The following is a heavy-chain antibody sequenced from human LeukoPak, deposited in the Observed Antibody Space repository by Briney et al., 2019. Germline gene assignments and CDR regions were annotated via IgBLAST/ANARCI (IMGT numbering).Heavy chain of an antibody. V-gene: IGHV3-23*01. CDR1: GLTFSSYA. Sequence: QTGGSLRLSCAASGLTFSSYAMSWVRQAPGKGLEWVSAISGSGGGSTYYADSVKGRFTISRDNSKNTLYLQMKSLRVEDTAVYYCAKDPPNAFDIWGQGTMVTVSS. J-gene: IGHJ3*02. CDR2: ISGSGGGST. CDR3: AKDPPNAFDI.